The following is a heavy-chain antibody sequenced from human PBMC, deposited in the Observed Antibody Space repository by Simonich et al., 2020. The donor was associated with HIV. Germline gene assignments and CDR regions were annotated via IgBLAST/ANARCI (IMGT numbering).Heavy chain of an antibody. CDR3: ASLDPMYYYDSSGYFDDAFDI. Sequence: QVQLQQWGAGLLKPSETLSLTCAVYGESFIGYYWTWIRQPPEKGLEWIGEINHRGSTNYTPSLNSRGTISVDTSKNHFSLKLSSVTAADTAVYYCASLDPMYYYDSSGYFDDAFDIWGQGTMVTVSS. J-gene: IGHJ3*02. V-gene: IGHV4-34*01. D-gene: IGHD3-22*01. CDR2: INHRGST. CDR1: GESFIGYY.